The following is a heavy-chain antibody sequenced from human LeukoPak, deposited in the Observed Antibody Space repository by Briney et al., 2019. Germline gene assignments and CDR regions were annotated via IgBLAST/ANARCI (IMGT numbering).Heavy chain of an antibody. CDR1: GFTFSSYG. D-gene: IGHD6-19*01. J-gene: IGHJ4*02. V-gene: IGHV3-30*18. Sequence: RGSLRLSCAASGFTFSSYGMHWVRQAPGKGLEWVAVISYDGSNKYYADSVKGRFTISRDNSKNTLYLQMNSLRAEDTAVYYCAKITHLIAVAGYIDYWGQGTLVTVSS. CDR2: ISYDGSNK. CDR3: AKITHLIAVAGYIDY.